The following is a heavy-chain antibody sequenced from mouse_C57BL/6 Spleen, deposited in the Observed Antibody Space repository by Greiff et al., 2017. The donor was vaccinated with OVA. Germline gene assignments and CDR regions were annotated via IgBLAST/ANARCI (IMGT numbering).Heavy chain of an antibody. CDR2: IDPSDSYT. V-gene: IGHV1-50*01. CDR1: GYTFTSYW. D-gene: IGHD1-1*01. J-gene: IGHJ2*01. CDR3: ARRYNYYGGY. Sequence: QVQLQQPGAELVKPGASVKLSCKASGYTFTSYWMQWVKQRPGQGLEWIGEIDPSDSYTNYNQKFKGKATLTVDTSASTAYMQLNSLTSEDSAVSYFARRYNYYGGYWGQGTTLTVSS.